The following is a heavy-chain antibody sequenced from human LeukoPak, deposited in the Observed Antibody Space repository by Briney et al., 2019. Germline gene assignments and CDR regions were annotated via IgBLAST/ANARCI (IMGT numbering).Heavy chain of an antibody. CDR3: AKDRPMGVSGAKLGLGDY. CDR2: IRYDGSNE. D-gene: IGHD2-8*02. Sequence: GGSLRLSCVASGFTFSSYGMHWVRQAPGKGLEWVAFIRYDGSNEYYADSVKGRFTISRDNSKNTLYMQMNSLRTEDTAVYYCAKDRPMGVSGAKLGLGDYWGQGTLVTVSS. V-gene: IGHV3-30*02. J-gene: IGHJ4*02. CDR1: GFTFSSYG.